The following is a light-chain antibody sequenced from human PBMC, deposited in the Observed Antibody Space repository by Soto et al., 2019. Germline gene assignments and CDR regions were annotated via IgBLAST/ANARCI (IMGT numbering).Light chain of an antibody. CDR2: DVC. CDR3: ISYTTSNPYV. CDR1: SSDTGGYNY. J-gene: IGLJ1*01. Sequence: QSALTQPASVSGFPGQSITISCTGISSDTGGYNYVSWYQQHPGKAPKLMIYDVCNRPSGISNRFSGSNAGNTASLIISRLQAEDEADYYCISYTTSNPYVFGTGTKLTVL. V-gene: IGLV2-14*03.